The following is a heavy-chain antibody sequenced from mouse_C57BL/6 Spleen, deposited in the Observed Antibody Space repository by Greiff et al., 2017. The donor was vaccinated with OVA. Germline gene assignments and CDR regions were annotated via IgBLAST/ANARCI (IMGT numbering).Heavy chain of an antibody. D-gene: IGHD3-1*01. Sequence: QVQLQQSGAELMKPGASVKLSCKATGYTFTGYWIEWVKQRPGHGLEWIVEILPGSGSTNYNEKFKGQATFTAETSSYTAYMQLSSLTTEYSAIYYCARRGFRVDWGKGTTLTVSS. CDR2: ILPGSGST. V-gene: IGHV1-9*01. J-gene: IGHJ2*01. CDR1: GYTFTGYW. CDR3: ARRGFRVD.